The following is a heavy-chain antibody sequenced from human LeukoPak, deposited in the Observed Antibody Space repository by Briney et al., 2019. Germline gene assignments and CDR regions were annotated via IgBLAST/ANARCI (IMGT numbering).Heavy chain of an antibody. J-gene: IGHJ3*02. Sequence: ASVKVSCKASGGTFSNFAFSWVRQAPGQGLEWMGRIIPVLATTNHAQKFQDRVTLTADKSTSTAYMELSSLRSEDTAVYFCARESVDYDIMTGYTFRDEAFDIWGQGTLVTVSS. CDR2: IIPVLATT. V-gene: IGHV1-69*04. D-gene: IGHD3-9*01. CDR3: ARESVDYDIMTGYTFRDEAFDI. CDR1: GGTFSNFA.